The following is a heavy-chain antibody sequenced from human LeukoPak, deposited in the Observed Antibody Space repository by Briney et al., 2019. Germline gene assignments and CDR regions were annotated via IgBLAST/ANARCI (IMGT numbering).Heavy chain of an antibody. Sequence: GESLKISCKGSGYNFTTYWIAWVRQTPGKGLECMGIMHPRDSAIRYGPSFEGQVSMSADKSISIAYLQWSSLRASDTALYYCARGPDLGELSYYFDYWGQGTLVTVSS. CDR3: ARGPDLGELSYYFDY. CDR2: MHPRDSAI. V-gene: IGHV5-51*01. CDR1: GYNFTTYW. D-gene: IGHD3-16*02. J-gene: IGHJ4*02.